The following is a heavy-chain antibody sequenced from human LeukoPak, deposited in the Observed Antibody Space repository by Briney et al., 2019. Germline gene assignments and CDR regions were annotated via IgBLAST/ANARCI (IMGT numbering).Heavy chain of an antibody. CDR3: ARSTSYHFDS. Sequence: GGSLRLSCAVSGFTFSTNYLSWVRQAPGKGLEWVSVIYAGGAAYYADYVKGRFTISRDTSNNTLILQMHSLGVGDTAVYYCARSTSYHFDSWGQGTLVTVSS. D-gene: IGHD2-2*01. CDR1: GFTFSTNY. V-gene: IGHV3-53*01. J-gene: IGHJ4*02. CDR2: IYAGGAA.